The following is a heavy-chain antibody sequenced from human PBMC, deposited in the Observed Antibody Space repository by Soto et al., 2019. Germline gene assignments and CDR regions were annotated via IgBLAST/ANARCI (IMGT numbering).Heavy chain of an antibody. V-gene: IGHV4-59*01. Sequence: SETLSLTCTVSGGSISSYYWSWIRQPPGKGLEWIGYIYYSGSTNYNPSLKSRVTISVDTSKNQFTLKLSSVTAADTAVYYCASSPFRPYYFDYWGQGTLVTVSS. J-gene: IGHJ4*02. D-gene: IGHD6-6*01. CDR2: IYYSGST. CDR3: ASSPFRPYYFDY. CDR1: GGSISSYY.